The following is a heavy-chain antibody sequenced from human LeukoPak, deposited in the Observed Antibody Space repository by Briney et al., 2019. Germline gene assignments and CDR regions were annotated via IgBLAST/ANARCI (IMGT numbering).Heavy chain of an antibody. D-gene: IGHD3-16*02. V-gene: IGHV4-39*07. CDR3: ARSLNGDYNWFDP. CDR1: GGSMTNSTYY. CDR2: IYYSGST. J-gene: IGHJ5*02. Sequence: SETLSLTCTVSGGSMTNSTYYWGWIRQPPGKGLEWIGSIYYSGSTYYNPSFKSRVTISVDTSKTQFSLKLNSVTAADTAVYYCARSLNGDYNWFDPWGQGTLVTVSS.